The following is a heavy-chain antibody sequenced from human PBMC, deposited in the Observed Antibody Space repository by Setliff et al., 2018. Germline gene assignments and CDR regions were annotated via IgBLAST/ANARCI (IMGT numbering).Heavy chain of an antibody. D-gene: IGHD3-22*01. J-gene: IGHJ4*02. V-gene: IGHV1-18*01. CDR1: AKTFTAYYG. CDR2: INNYNTNT. Sequence: ASVKVSCKASAKTFTAYYGITWVRQAPGQGLEWMGWINNYNTNTNYAQKLQGRVAMTTDTSTSTAYMELRSLRSDDSAVYYCARINFYVSSGHYYAPDYWGQGTLVTVSS. CDR3: ARINFYVSSGHYYAPDY.